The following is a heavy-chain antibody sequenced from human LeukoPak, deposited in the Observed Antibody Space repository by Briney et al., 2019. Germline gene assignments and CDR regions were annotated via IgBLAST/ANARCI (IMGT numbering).Heavy chain of an antibody. D-gene: IGHD2-2*01. Sequence: ASVKVSCKASGGTFSSYAISWVRQAPGQGLEWMGRIIPILGIANYAQKFQGRVTITADKSTSTAYMELSSLRSEDTAVYYCARGRCVGSTSCYYFDYWGQGTLVTVSS. V-gene: IGHV1-69*04. CDR3: ARGRCVGSTSCYYFDY. CDR2: IIPILGIA. CDR1: GGTFSSYA. J-gene: IGHJ4*02.